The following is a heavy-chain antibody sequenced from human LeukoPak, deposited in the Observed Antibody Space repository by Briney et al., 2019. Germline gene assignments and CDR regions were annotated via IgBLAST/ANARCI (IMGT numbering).Heavy chain of an antibody. V-gene: IGHV4-59*01. J-gene: IGHJ4*02. CDR1: GGSISSYY. CDR3: ARASGGTYLFDY. Sequence: PSETLSLTCTVSGGSISSYYWTWIRQPPGKGLEWIGYIYYSGSTNYNPSLKSRVTISVDTSKNQFSLKLSSVTAADTAVYHCARASGGTYLFDYWGQGTLVTVSS. CDR2: IYYSGST. D-gene: IGHD1-26*01.